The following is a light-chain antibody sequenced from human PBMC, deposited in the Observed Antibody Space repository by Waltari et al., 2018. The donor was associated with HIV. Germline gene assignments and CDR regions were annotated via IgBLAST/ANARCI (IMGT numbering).Light chain of an antibody. CDR1: SSNIGTNF. J-gene: IGLJ3*02. Sequence: QSVLTQPPSASGTPGQRVAISCSGSSSNIGTNFVYWYQHLQGTTPKLLIYRNNQRPSGFPDRVSGSKSGTSASLAISGLLSEDEADYYCTAWDDSLSGWMFGGGTTLTVL. CDR2: RNN. CDR3: TAWDDSLSGWM. V-gene: IGLV1-47*01.